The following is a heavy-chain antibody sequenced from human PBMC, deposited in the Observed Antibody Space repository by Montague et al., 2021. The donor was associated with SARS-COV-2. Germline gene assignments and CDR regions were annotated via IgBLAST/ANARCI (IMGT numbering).Heavy chain of an antibody. CDR3: ARGGSGGSCYSPPCYFDY. CDR1: GLIVSSYY. J-gene: IGHJ4*02. CDR2: IYSGGST. D-gene: IGHD2-15*01. V-gene: IGHV3-53*01. Sequence: SLRLSCAASGLIVSSYYMSWVRQAPGKGLEWVSVIYSGGSTYYADSVKGRFTISRDNSKNTLYLQMNTLSAEDTAVYYCARGGSGGSCYSPPCYFDYWGQGTLVTVSS.